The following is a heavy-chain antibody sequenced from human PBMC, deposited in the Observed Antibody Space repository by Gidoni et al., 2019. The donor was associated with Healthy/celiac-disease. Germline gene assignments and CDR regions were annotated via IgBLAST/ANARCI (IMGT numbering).Heavy chain of an antibody. V-gene: IGHV3-23*01. J-gene: IGHJ6*03. CDR1: GFTFSRYA. CDR2: ISGSGGST. D-gene: IGHD5-12*01. Sequence: EVQLLESGGGLVQPGGSLRLSCAASGFTFSRYAMSWVRHAPGKGLEWCSAISGSGGSTYYADSVKGRFTISSDNSKNTLYLKMNSLRAEDTAVYYCAKDDSGYDLFRGSYYYMDVWGKGTTVTVSS. CDR3: AKDDSGYDLFRGSYYYMDV.